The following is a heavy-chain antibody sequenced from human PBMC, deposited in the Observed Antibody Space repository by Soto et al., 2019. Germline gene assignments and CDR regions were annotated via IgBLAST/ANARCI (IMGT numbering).Heavy chain of an antibody. CDR2: ISAYNGNT. V-gene: IGHV1-18*04. J-gene: IGHJ4*02. CDR3: ARSSPPYCGGDCYTFDY. Sequence: GASVKVSCKASGYTFTSYGISWVRQAPGQGLEWMGWISAYNGNTNYAQKLQGRVTMTTDTSTSTAYMELRSLRSDDTAVYYCARSSPPYCGGDCYTFDYWGQGTLVTVPQ. CDR1: GYTFTSYG. D-gene: IGHD2-21*02.